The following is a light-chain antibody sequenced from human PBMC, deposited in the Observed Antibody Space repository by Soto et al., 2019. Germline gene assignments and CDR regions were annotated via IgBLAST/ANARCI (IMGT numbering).Light chain of an antibody. CDR2: VAS. V-gene: IGKV3-15*01. CDR1: QSVSSY. CDR3: QQYKDWPPR. J-gene: IGKJ1*01. Sequence: EMVMTQSPATLSVSPGERVTLSCRASQSVSSYLAWYQQKPGQPPRLLIYVASTRAAGIPARFSGSVSGTEFTLTISSLQSEDFAVYYCQQYKDWPPRFGQGTKVEIK.